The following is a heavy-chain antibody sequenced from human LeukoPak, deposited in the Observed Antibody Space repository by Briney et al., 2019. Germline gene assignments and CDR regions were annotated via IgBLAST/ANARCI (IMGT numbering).Heavy chain of an antibody. D-gene: IGHD3-9*01. CDR2: IKRDGREK. CDR3: AREGDILTGYFHY. V-gene: IGHV3-7*03. Sequence: GGPLRLPCAPSGFPFSSYWMSWVRQAPGKGLEWVANIKRDGREKFYVDSVKGRFTITRDNSKNSLYLQMNSLRAEETAVYYCAREGDILTGYFHYWGQGTLVTVSS. CDR1: GFPFSSYW. J-gene: IGHJ4*02.